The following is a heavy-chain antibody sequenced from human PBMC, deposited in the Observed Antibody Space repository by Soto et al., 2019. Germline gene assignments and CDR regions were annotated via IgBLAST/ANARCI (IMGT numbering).Heavy chain of an antibody. Sequence: SETLSLTCTVSGGCISSSSYYWGWIRQPPGKGLEWIGSIYYSGSTYYNPSLKSRVTISVDTSKNQFSLKLSSVTAADTAVYYCPRHDPMQAKRDQSGSSPRSVAFDIWGKGTMGTVS. CDR3: PRHDPMQAKRDQSGSSPRSVAFDI. D-gene: IGHD5-12*01. CDR1: GGCISSSSYY. CDR2: IYYSGST. J-gene: IGHJ3*02. V-gene: IGHV4-39*01.